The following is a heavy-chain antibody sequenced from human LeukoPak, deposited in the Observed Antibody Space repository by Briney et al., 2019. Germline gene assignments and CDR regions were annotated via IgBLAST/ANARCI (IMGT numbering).Heavy chain of an antibody. Sequence: GGSLRLSCAASGFSFDDYGMSWVRQAPGKGLEWVSGINWNGGSTGYADSVKGRFTISRDNAKNSLYLQMNSLIAEDTAFYYCATEAVAGTFHFDYWGQGTLVTVSS. CDR1: GFSFDDYG. V-gene: IGHV3-20*04. CDR2: INWNGGST. D-gene: IGHD6-19*01. CDR3: ATEAVAGTFHFDY. J-gene: IGHJ4*02.